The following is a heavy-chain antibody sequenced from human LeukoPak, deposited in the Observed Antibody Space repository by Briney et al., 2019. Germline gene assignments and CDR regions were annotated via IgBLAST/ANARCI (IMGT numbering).Heavy chain of an antibody. D-gene: IGHD3-3*01. CDR1: GFTVSSNY. CDR2: IKGDESDD. CDR3: ARVADYDFLSGYYSPFDH. Sequence: GGSLRLSCAASGFTVSSNYMSWVRQAPGKGLEWVANIKGDESDDHYVASVRGRFTISRDNAKRSLYLQMNNLRAEDTGVYYCARVADYDFLSGYYSPFDHWGQGVLVIVSS. V-gene: IGHV3-7*01. J-gene: IGHJ4*02.